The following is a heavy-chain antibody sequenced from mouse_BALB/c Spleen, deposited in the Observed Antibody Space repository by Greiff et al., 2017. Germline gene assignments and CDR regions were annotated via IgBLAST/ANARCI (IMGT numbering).Heavy chain of an antibody. D-gene: IGHD2-1*01. J-gene: IGHJ1*01. CDR2: ISYSGST. Sequence: EVKLLESGPGLVKPSQSLSLTCTVTGYSITSDYAWNWIRQFPGNKLEWMGYISYSGSTSYNPSLKSRISITRDTSKNQFFLQLNSVTTEDTATYYCARGIYYGNYPYWYFDVWGAGTTVTVSS. V-gene: IGHV3-2*02. CDR3: ARGIYYGNYPYWYFDV. CDR1: GYSITSDYA.